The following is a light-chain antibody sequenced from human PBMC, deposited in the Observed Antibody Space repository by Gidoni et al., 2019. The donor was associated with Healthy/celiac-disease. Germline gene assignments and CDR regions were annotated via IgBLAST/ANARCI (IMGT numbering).Light chain of an antibody. V-gene: IGKV1-39*01. Sequence: DIQMTQSPSSLSAFVGDRVTITCRASQSISIYLNWYQHKPGKAPKLLIYAASSLQSGVPSRFSGSGSGTDFTLTISSLQPEDFATYYCQQSYITPWTFGQGTKVEIK. CDR2: AAS. CDR1: QSISIY. CDR3: QQSYITPWT. J-gene: IGKJ1*01.